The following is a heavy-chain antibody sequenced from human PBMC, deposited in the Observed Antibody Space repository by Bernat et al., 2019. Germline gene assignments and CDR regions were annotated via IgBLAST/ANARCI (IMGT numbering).Heavy chain of an antibody. CDR2: INQDGSET. V-gene: IGHV3-7*03. J-gene: IGHJ4*02. D-gene: IGHD3-3*01. CDR1: GFIFNIYW. CDR3: ARSPEIGAVDY. Sequence: EVLLVESRGDLVQPGGSLRLSCAASGFIFNIYWMSWVRQAPGKGLEWVANINQDGSETYYVDSVRGRFAISRDNAKNSLSLQMESLRVEDTAMYYCARSPEIGAVDYWGPGTLVTVSS.